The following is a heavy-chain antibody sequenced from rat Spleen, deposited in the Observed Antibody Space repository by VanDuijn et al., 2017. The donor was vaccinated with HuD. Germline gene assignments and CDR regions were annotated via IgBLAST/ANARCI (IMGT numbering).Heavy chain of an antibody. D-gene: IGHD1-12*03. V-gene: IGHV2-13*01. Sequence: QVQLKESGPGLVQPSQTLSLTCTVSGFSLSNYGVLWVRQPPGKGLEWMGLIWGNGNTNYNSALKSRLSISRDTSKSQVFLKMNSLQTDDTAIYFCTRSWGYYYDGSPQWFAYWGQGTLVTVSS. CDR2: IWGNGNT. J-gene: IGHJ3*01. CDR1: GFSLSNYG. CDR3: TRSWGYYYDGSPQWFAY.